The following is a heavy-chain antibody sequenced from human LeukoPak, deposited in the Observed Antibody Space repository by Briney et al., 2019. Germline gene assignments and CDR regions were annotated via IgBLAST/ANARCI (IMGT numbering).Heavy chain of an antibody. CDR1: GGSISSDY. D-gene: IGHD2-21*02. CDR2: LSLGEVA. V-gene: IGHV4-59*12. J-gene: IGHJ3*01. CDR3: VRVSTASGGAFDV. Sequence: SETLSLTCTISGGSISSDYWSWIRQPPGKGLEWIGYLSLGEVAFYNPSLESRLTTSADPSKNQFSLNLTSVTAADTAMYYCVRVSTASGGAFDVWGQGTMVTVSS.